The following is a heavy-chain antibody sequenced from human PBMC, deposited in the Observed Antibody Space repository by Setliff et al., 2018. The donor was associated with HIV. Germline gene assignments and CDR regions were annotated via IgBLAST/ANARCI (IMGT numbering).Heavy chain of an antibody. CDR2: INHSGSI. CDR1: GGSFSDYF. CDR3: ARHREAVAGKKVWYFDY. Sequence: SETLSLTCAVYGGSFSDYFWTWIRQPPGKGLEWIGEINHSGSITYNPSLKSRFNMSVDTSKNQFSLKLSSVTAADTAVYYCARHREAVAGKKVWYFDYWGQGTLVTVSS. V-gene: IGHV4-34*01. D-gene: IGHD6-19*01. J-gene: IGHJ4*02.